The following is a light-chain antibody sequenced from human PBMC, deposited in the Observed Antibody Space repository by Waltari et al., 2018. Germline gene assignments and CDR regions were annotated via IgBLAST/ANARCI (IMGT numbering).Light chain of an antibody. CDR3: SSYTSSSTWV. J-gene: IGLJ3*02. Sequence: QSALTQPASVSGSPGQSITISCPGTSSDVGGYNYVSCYQQHPGKAPNLMIYDVSKRPSGVSNRFSGSKSGNTASLTISGLQAEDEADYYCSSYTSSSTWVFGGGTKLTVL. CDR2: DVS. CDR1: SSDVGGYNY. V-gene: IGLV2-14*01.